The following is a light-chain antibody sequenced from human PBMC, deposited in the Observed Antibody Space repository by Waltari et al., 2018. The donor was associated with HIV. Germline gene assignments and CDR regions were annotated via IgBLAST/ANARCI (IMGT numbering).Light chain of an antibody. CDR2: RNK. Sequence: QSVLTQPPSASGTPGQRVTISCSGSSSNIGGNFVFWYQQFPGPAPKLLIYRNKQRPAGVPYRCSGSKSGTSASLAISGLRSEDEADYYCTTWDDSLSGPVFGGGTKLTV. J-gene: IGLJ2*01. CDR1: SSNIGGNF. CDR3: TTWDDSLSGPV. V-gene: IGLV1-47*01.